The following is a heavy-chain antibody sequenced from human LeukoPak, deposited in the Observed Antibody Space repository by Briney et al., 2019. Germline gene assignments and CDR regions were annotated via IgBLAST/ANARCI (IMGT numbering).Heavy chain of an antibody. J-gene: IGHJ4*02. Sequence: GGSLRLSCAASGFTFTGYNMNWVRQAPGKGLEWVSSISRSSSYIYYADSLKGRFTISRDTARNSLYLQMHSLRAEDTAVYYCARGFGITFDYWGQGTLVTVCS. CDR2: ISRSSSYI. CDR1: GFTFTGYN. CDR3: ARGFGITFDY. D-gene: IGHD3-10*01. V-gene: IGHV3-21*01.